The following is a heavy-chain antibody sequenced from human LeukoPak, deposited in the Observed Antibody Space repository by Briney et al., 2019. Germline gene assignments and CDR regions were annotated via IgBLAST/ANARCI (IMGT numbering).Heavy chain of an antibody. CDR3: ARGREWEPKVFDY. D-gene: IGHD1-26*01. V-gene: IGHV4-59*01. Sequence: SETLSLTCTVSGGSISGYYWSWIRQPPGKGLEWIGYIYYSGSTNHNPSLKSRVTISVDTSKNQFSLKLSSVTAADTAVYYCARGREWEPKVFDYWGQGTLVTVSS. J-gene: IGHJ4*02. CDR1: GGSISGYY. CDR2: IYYSGST.